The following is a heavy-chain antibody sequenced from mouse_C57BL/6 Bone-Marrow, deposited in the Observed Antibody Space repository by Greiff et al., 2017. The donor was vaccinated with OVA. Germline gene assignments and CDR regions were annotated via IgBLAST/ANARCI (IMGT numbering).Heavy chain of an antibody. Sequence: QVQLQQSGAELVRPGASVTLSCKASGYTFTDYEMHWVKQTPVHGLAWIGAIDPETGGTAYNQKFKGKAILTADKSSSTAYMELRSLTSEDSAVYYCTRWGWDYWGQGTTLTVSS. J-gene: IGHJ2*01. CDR1: GYTFTDYE. CDR2: IDPETGGT. V-gene: IGHV1-15*01. CDR3: TRWGWDY. D-gene: IGHD1-1*02.